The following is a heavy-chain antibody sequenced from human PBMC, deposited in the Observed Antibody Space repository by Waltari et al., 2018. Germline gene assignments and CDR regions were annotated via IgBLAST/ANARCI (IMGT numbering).Heavy chain of an antibody. CDR3: ARGSYYCSGGACHSGLDS. CDR2: ISGRGDST. J-gene: IGHJ4*02. Sequence: EVQLLESGGGSVQPGGSLRLSCTASGFPFSNYAIHWVRQVPGKGLEWLSVISGRGDSTYYAGSVKGRFTISRDNSKNTLYLQRNILRAEDTAVYYCARGSYYCSGGACHSGLDSWGQGTLVTVSS. D-gene: IGHD2-15*01. CDR1: GFPFSNYA. V-gene: IGHV3-23*01.